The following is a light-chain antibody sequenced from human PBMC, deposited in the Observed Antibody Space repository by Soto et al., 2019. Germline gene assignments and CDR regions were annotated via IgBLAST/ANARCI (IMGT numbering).Light chain of an antibody. CDR3: QQYNNWLT. CDR2: GAS. CDR1: QNVNNN. J-gene: IGKJ4*01. V-gene: IGKV3-15*01. Sequence: EIVMTQSPATLSVSPGERVTLSCRASQNVNNNLAWHQQKPGQTPRLLIWGASTRATGIPERFSGSGSGTEFTLTISSLQSEESAVYYCQQYNNWLTVGGGTKVEI.